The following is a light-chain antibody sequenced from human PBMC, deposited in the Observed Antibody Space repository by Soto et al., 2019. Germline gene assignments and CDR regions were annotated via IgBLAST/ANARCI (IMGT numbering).Light chain of an antibody. Sequence: EVVLTQSPGTLSLSPGERATLSCRASQSVSNNYLAWYQQKPGQSPKLLIFGSSDSATGIPDRFSGSGSGTDFTLTISRLEHEDFAVYFCQQYGSSPPYTFGQGTKLEIK. CDR2: GSS. J-gene: IGKJ2*01. V-gene: IGKV3-20*01. CDR3: QQYGSSPPYT. CDR1: QSVSNNY.